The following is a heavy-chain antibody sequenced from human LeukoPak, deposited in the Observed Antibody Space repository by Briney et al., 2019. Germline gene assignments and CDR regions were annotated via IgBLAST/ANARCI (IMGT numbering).Heavy chain of an antibody. V-gene: IGHV4-61*01. CDR2: IYYSGST. Sequence: SETLSLTCTVSGGSVSSGSYYWGWIRQPPGKGLEWIGYIYYSGSTNYNPSLKSRVTISVDTSKNQFSLKLSSVTAADTAVYYCARVYSSSWYTALKQYYFDYWGQGTLVTVSS. D-gene: IGHD6-13*01. J-gene: IGHJ4*02. CDR1: GGSVSSGSYY. CDR3: ARVYSSSWYTALKQYYFDY.